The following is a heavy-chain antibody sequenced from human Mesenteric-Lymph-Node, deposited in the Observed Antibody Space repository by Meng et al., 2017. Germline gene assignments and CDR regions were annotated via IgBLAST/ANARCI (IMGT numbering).Heavy chain of an antibody. D-gene: IGHD3-10*01. V-gene: IGHV3-48*03. CDR2: ISSSGGTI. J-gene: IGHJ4*02. CDR1: GFTFSSYE. Sequence: GESLKISCAASGFTFSSYEMNWVRQAPRKGLEWVSYISSSGGTIYYADSVKGRFTISRDNAKDSLYLQMNSLRAEDTAIYYCARIQYSGSGSLWGQGTLVTVSS. CDR3: ARIQYSGSGSL.